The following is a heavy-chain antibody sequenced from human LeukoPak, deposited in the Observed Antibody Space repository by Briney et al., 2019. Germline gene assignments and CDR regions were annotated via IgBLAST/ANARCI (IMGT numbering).Heavy chain of an antibody. CDR1: GGSISSYY. Sequence: SETLFLTCTVSGGSISSYYWSWIRQPPGKGLEWIGYIYSSGSTNYNPSLKSRVTISVDTSKNQFSLKLSSVTAADTAVYYCARAFYPGYYSYMAVWGKGTTVTVSS. CDR2: IYSSGST. J-gene: IGHJ6*03. V-gene: IGHV4-59*01. D-gene: IGHD3-3*02. CDR3: ARAFYPGYYSYMAV.